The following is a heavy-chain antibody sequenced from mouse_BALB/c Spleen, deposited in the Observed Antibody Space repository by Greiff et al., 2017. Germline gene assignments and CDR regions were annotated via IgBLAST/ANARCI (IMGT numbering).Heavy chain of an antibody. CDR2: ISSGGGNT. J-gene: IGHJ4*01. CDR1: GFTFSSYT. CDR3: ARVTTVVATDAMDY. Sequence: EVQLVESGGGLVKPGGSLKLSCAASGFTFSSYTMSWVRQTPEKRLEWVATISSGGGNTYYPDSVKGRFTISRDNAKNNLYLQMSSLRSEDTALYYCARVTTVVATDAMDYWGQGTSVTVSS. D-gene: IGHD1-1*01. V-gene: IGHV5-9*03.